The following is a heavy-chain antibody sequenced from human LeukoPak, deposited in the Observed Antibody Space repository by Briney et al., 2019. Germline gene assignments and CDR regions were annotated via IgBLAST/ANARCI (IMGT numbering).Heavy chain of an antibody. D-gene: IGHD1-26*01. J-gene: IGHJ4*02. CDR3: AKSMSGRREL. CDR2: INEDGSRT. V-gene: IGHV3-74*01. CDR1: GFTFSNYG. Sequence: GGSLRLSCAGSGFTFSNYGVHWVRQAPGKGLVWVSRINEDGSRTDYADFVKGRFTISRDNAKNTLYLQMNSLSAEDTAMYYWAKSMSGRRELWGRRPLVTVST.